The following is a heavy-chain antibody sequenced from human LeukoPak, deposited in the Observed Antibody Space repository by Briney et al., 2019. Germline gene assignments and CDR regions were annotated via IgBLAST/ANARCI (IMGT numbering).Heavy chain of an antibody. Sequence: PSETLSLTCTVSGGSISSYFWIWLRQPPGKGLEWIGYIYYSGNTNSSPSLKSRVTISVDTSKNQFSLKLSSVTAADTAVYYCAGAREFSSSSGRAYYFDYWGQGTLVTVSS. CDR1: GGSISSYF. CDR3: AGAREFSSSSGRAYYFDY. D-gene: IGHD6-6*01. V-gene: IGHV4-59*01. J-gene: IGHJ4*02. CDR2: IYYSGNT.